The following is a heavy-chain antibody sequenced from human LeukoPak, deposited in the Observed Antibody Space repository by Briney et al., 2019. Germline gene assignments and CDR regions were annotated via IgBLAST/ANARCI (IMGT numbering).Heavy chain of an antibody. V-gene: IGHV1-69*05. J-gene: IGHJ4*02. D-gene: IGHD2-8*01. Sequence: SEKVSCKASGGTSSSCVISWVRQAPGQGHEWMGRSIPIFGTANYAQKFQGSVTIATDESTSTAYMELSSLRSEDTAVYYCAGENCTNGVCRFDYWGQGTLVTVSS. CDR3: AGENCTNGVCRFDY. CDR2: SIPIFGTA. CDR1: GGTSSSCV.